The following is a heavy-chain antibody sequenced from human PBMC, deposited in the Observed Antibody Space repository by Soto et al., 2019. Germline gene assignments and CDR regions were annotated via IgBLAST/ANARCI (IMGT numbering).Heavy chain of an antibody. CDR3: ARLTNYDTRGYALFDY. J-gene: IGHJ4*02. CDR2: THYSGNT. V-gene: IGHV4-59*08. CDR1: GGSISKYY. Sequence: SETLSLTCTVSGGSISKYYWTWVRQPPGKGLEWIGYTHYSGNTNFNPSLKSRVTISVDTSKNQFSLKLSSVTAADTAVYYCARLTNYDTRGYALFDYWGQGILVTVSS. D-gene: IGHD3-22*01.